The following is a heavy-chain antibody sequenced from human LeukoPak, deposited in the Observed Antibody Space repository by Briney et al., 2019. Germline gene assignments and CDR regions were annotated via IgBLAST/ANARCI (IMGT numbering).Heavy chain of an antibody. V-gene: IGHV3-23*01. CDR3: AKDLWTYGSGSSVDY. CDR1: GFTFSSHA. D-gene: IGHD3-10*01. Sequence: PGGSLRLSCAASGFTFSSHAMSWVRQAPGKGLEWVSAISGSGGSTYYADSVKGRFTISRDRSKNTLYLQMNSLRAEDTAVYYCAKDLWTYGSGSSVDYWGQGTLVTVSS. CDR2: ISGSGGST. J-gene: IGHJ4*02.